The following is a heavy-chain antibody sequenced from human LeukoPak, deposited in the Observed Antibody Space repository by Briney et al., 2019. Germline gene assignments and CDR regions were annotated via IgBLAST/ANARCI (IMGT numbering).Heavy chain of an antibody. Sequence: SETLSLTCAVSGGSLSGYYWTWIRQPPGKGLEWIGEINHSRNTNYSPSLKSRATISVDTSKNQFSLTLSSVTAADTAVYYCARRSPRYFGSRSYRKYYFDYWGQGTLVIVSS. D-gene: IGHD3-10*01. V-gene: IGHV4-34*01. CDR1: GGSLSGYY. CDR2: INHSRNT. J-gene: IGHJ4*02. CDR3: ARRSPRYFGSRSYRKYYFDY.